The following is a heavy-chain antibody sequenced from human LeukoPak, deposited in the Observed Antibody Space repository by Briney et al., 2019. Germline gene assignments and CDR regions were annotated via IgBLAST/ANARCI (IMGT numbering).Heavy chain of an antibody. Sequence: SSETLCLTCAVSGGSISSGGYSWNWIRQPPVKGLEWIGYIYHSGSTYYNPSLKSRVTIAVDRSKNQFSLKLSSVTAADTAVYYCARSAFGDYSLDYWGQGALVTVSS. V-gene: IGHV4-30-2*02. J-gene: IGHJ4*02. CDR2: IYHSGST. D-gene: IGHD2-15*01. CDR3: ARSAFGDYSLDY. CDR1: GGSISSGGYS.